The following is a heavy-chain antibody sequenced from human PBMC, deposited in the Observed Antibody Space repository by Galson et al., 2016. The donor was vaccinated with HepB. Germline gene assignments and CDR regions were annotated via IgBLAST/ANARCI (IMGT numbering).Heavy chain of an antibody. CDR3: ARGPGTSPPEYYYALDV. D-gene: IGHD1-14*01. J-gene: IGHJ6*02. CDR1: GGSIGRSTYY. V-gene: IGHV4-39*02. Sequence: SETLSLTCSVSGGSIGRSTYYWVWIRQAPGKGLEYIGNIYYSGTTYYNPSLESRLTMSLDASKNHFSLKLSSVTAADTAVYYCARGPGTSPPEYYYALDVWGQGTTVIVSS. CDR2: IYYSGTT.